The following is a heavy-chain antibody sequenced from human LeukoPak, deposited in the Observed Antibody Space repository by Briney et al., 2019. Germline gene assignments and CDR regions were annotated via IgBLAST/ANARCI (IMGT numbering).Heavy chain of an antibody. V-gene: IGHV4-30-2*01. Sequence: SQTLSLTCAVSGDSISSGGYSWRWIRQPPGKGLEWIGYIYHSGRTYYNPSLKSRVTISVDRSKNQFSLKLNSVTAADTAVYYCARDVDTAMGPYFDYWGQGTLVTVSS. CDR1: GDSISSGGYS. J-gene: IGHJ4*02. CDR3: ARDVDTAMGPYFDY. CDR2: IYHSGRT. D-gene: IGHD5-18*01.